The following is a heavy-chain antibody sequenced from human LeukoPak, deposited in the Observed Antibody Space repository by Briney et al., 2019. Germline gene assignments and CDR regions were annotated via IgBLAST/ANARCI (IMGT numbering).Heavy chain of an antibody. CDR3: TRDAYSSFDS. CDR1: EFTFSSYW. CDR2: INGDGSRT. J-gene: IGHJ4*02. D-gene: IGHD6-19*01. Sequence: GGSLRLSCAASEFTFSSYWMYWVRQAPGKGLVWVSRINGDGSRTNYEDSVKGRFTISRDNAKNMLYLQMNSLTAEDTALYYCTRDAYSSFDSWGQGTLVTVSS. V-gene: IGHV3-74*01.